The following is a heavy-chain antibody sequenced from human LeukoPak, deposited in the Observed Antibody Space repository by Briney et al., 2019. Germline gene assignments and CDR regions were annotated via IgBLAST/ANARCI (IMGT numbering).Heavy chain of an antibody. J-gene: IGHJ4*02. V-gene: IGHV4-39*01. Sequence: KTSETLSLTCTVPGGSISSSSYYWGWIRQPPGKGLEWIGSIYYSGSTYYNPSLKSRVTISVDTSKNQFSLKLSSVTAADTAVYYCASRYFDWLLKDYWGQGTLVTVSS. CDR1: GGSISSSSYY. CDR2: IYYSGST. D-gene: IGHD3-9*01. CDR3: ASRYFDWLLKDY.